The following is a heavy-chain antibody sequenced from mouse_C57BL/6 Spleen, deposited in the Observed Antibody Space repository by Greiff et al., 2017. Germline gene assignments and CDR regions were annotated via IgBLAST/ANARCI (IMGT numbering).Heavy chain of an antibody. CDR3: ARRYGNYFAY. V-gene: IGHV1-69*01. Sequence: QVQLQQPGAELVMPGASVKLSCKASGYTFTSSWMHWVKQRPGQGLEWIGEIDPSDSYTNYNQKFKGKSTLPVDKSSSTAYMRLSSLASEDSAFYYCARRYGNYFAYWGQGTTLTVSS. CDR2: IDPSDSYT. D-gene: IGHD2-10*02. CDR1: GYTFTSSW. J-gene: IGHJ2*01.